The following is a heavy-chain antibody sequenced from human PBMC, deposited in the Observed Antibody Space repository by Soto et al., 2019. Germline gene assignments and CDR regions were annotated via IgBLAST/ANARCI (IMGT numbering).Heavy chain of an antibody. CDR1: GFTFSSYG. Sequence: LRLSCAASGFTFSSYGMHWVRQAPGKGLEWVAVISYDGSNKYYADSVKGRFTISRDNSKNTLYLQMNSLRAEDTAVYYCAKDSLLGYYYDSSGSKYFQHWGQGTLVTVSS. CDR3: AKDSLLGYYYDSSGSKYFQH. J-gene: IGHJ1*01. CDR2: ISYDGSNK. V-gene: IGHV3-30*18. D-gene: IGHD3-22*01.